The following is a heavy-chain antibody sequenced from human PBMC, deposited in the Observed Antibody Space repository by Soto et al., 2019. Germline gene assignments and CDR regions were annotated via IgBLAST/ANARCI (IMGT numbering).Heavy chain of an antibody. J-gene: IGHJ5*02. CDR3: ARAPRVSGDDNWVDP. D-gene: IGHD3-10*01. CDR2: IYYSGST. V-gene: IGHV4-31*03. CDR1: GGSISSGGYY. Sequence: QVQLQESGPGLVKPSQTLSLTCTVSGGSISSGGYYWSWIRQHPGKGLEWIGYIYYSGSTYYNASPKSRVTKSVDTSKNQFARKLSSVTAADTAVYYCARAPRVSGDDNWVDPWGQGTPVTFAS.